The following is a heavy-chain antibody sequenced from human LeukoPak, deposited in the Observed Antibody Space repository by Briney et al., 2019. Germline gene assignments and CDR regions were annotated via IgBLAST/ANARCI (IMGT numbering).Heavy chain of an antibody. V-gene: IGHV4-61*02. CDR2: IYTSGST. J-gene: IGHJ2*01. Sequence: PSQTLSLTCTVSGGSISSGSYYWSWIRQPAGKGLEWIGRIYTSGSTNYNPSLKSRVTISVDTSKNQFSLKLSSVTAADTAVYYCASAYYYDSSGYYEDYWYFDLWGRGTLVTVSS. CDR1: GGSISSGSYY. D-gene: IGHD3-22*01. CDR3: ASAYYYDSSGYYEDYWYFDL.